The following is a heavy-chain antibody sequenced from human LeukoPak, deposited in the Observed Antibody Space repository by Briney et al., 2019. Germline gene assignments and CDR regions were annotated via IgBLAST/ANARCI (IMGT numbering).Heavy chain of an antibody. V-gene: IGHV3-53*01. J-gene: IGHJ4*02. D-gene: IGHD6-19*01. CDR3: ARVVLAVAGSYFDY. CDR2: IYSGGST. CDR1: GFTVSSNY. Sequence: GGPLRLSCAASGFTVSSNYMSWVRQAPGKGLEWVSVIYSGGSTYYADSVKGRFTISRDNSKNTLYLQMNSLRAEDTAVYYCARVVLAVAGSYFDYWGQGTLVTVSS.